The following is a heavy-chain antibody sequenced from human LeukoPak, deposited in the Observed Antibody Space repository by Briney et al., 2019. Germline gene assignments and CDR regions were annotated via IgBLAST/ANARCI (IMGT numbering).Heavy chain of an antibody. CDR2: INPNSGGT. D-gene: IGHD5-12*01. V-gene: IGHV1-2*02. CDR3: ARVPGHGYSGYDYFDY. Sequence: ASVQVTCKASGYTFTGYYMHWLRQAPGQGLAWMGLINPNSGGTNYSQKFQGRVSMTRDTSISTAYMELSRLRSDDTAVYYCARVPGHGYSGYDYFDYWGQGTLVTVSS. J-gene: IGHJ4*02. CDR1: GYTFTGYY.